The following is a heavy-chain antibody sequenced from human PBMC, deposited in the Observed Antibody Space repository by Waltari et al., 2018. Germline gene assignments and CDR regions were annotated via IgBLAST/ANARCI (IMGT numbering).Heavy chain of an antibody. CDR3: ARDGDYSSGRFFDS. J-gene: IGHJ4*02. D-gene: IGHD6-19*01. CDR1: GVSLSRNTW. Sequence: QVQLQQSGPGLVRPSGTLSLSCAVSGVSLSRNTWWSWVRQSPGKGLEWIGEAHHCGSTKYSSSLRSRVTISLDQSKNQFSLTLSSVTAADAAVYYCARDGDYSSGRFFDSWGQGTLVNVSS. CDR2: AHHCGST. V-gene: IGHV4-4*02.